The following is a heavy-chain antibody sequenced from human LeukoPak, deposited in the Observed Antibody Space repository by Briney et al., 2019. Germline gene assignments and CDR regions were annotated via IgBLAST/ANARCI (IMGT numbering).Heavy chain of an antibody. CDR1: GFTFSSYW. V-gene: IGHV3-7*01. D-gene: IGHD3-3*01. CDR3: VRDFRFLDDY. CDR2: IKQDGTEK. J-gene: IGHJ4*02. Sequence: QSGGSLRLSCAASGFTFSSYWMHWVRQAPGKGLEWVANIKQDGTEKYSVDSVKGRFTISRDNAKNSLYLQMNSVRAEDTAVYYCVRDFRFLDDYWGQGTLVSVSS.